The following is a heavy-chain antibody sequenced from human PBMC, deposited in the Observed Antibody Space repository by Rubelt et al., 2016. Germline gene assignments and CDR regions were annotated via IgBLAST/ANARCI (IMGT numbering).Heavy chain of an antibody. Sequence: QLQLQESGPGLVKPSETLSLICTVSGGSISGSSYYWGWIRQPPGKGLEWIGSIYYSGSTYYNPSLKSRVTISLDTSKNQFSWKRNSGTAADTAVEYCARQVGDTSGENSAGYWGQGTLVTVSS. CDR2: IYYSGST. J-gene: IGHJ4*02. CDR3: ARQVGDTSGENSAGY. V-gene: IGHV4-39*01. CDR1: GGSISGSSYY. D-gene: IGHD3-22*01.